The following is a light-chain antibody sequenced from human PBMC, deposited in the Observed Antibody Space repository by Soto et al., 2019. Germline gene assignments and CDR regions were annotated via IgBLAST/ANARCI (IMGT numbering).Light chain of an antibody. CDR3: RSYAGSRTIYV. CDR2: EVG. CDR1: SSEVGSYNL. V-gene: IGLV2-23*02. J-gene: IGLJ1*01. Sequence: SALTQPASVSGSPGQSITISCTGTSSEVGSYNLVSWYQQHPGKAPKLMIYEVGKRPSGVSNRFSGSKSGNTASLTISGLQAEDEATYYCRSYAGSRTIYVFGTGNKVTVL.